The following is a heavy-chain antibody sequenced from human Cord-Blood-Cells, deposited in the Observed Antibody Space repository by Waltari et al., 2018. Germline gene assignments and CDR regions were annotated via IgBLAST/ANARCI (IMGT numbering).Heavy chain of an antibody. CDR1: GYSISSGYY. D-gene: IGHD5-18*01. Sequence: QVQLQESGPGLVKPSETLSLTCAVSGYSISSGYYWGWIRQPPGKGLEWIGSIYHSGSTDSNPSLKSRVTRSVDTSKNQFSLKLSAVTAADTAVYYCARDRYSYGYNAFDIWGQGTMVTVSS. CDR2: IYHSGST. J-gene: IGHJ3*02. V-gene: IGHV4-38-2*02. CDR3: ARDRYSYGYNAFDI.